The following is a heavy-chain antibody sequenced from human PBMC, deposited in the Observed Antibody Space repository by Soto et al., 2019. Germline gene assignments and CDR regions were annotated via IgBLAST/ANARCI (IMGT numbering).Heavy chain of an antibody. D-gene: IGHD3-16*02. J-gene: IGHJ4*02. CDR3: AREALLITFGGVIVGFFDY. Sequence: WGSLRLSCAASGFTFSSYWMSLGRHAPVKWREWVANIKQDGSEKYYVDSVKGRFTISRDNAKNSLYLQMNSLRAEDTAVYYCAREALLITFGGVIVGFFDYWGQGTLVTVSS. V-gene: IGHV3-7*03. CDR2: IKQDGSEK. CDR1: GFTFSSYW.